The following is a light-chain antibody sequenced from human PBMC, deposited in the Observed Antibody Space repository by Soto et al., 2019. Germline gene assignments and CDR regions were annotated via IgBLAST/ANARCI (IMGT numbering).Light chain of an antibody. CDR3: HQYNDWPLT. CDR1: QSVSSR. CDR2: DAS. V-gene: IGKV3-15*01. Sequence: EVVMTQSPDTLSVSPGERATLFCRASQSVSSRLAWYQQKPGQAPRLLMYDASARATDIPARFTGSGSGTEFTLTISSLQSEDSAVYYCHQYNDWPLTFGLGTK. J-gene: IGKJ1*01.